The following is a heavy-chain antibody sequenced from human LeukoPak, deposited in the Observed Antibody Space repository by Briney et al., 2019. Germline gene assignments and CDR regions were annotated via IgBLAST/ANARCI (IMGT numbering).Heavy chain of an antibody. D-gene: IGHD6-13*01. CDR2: IWYDGSII. Sequence: GGSLRLSCAASGFTFSTYGMHWVRQAPGKGLEWVAVIWYDGSIINYADSVKGRFTISRDNSKNTMYLQMNSLRAEDTAVYYCARGQQLVKTDWGQGTLVTVSS. J-gene: IGHJ4*02. CDR1: GFTFSTYG. V-gene: IGHV3-33*01. CDR3: ARGQQLVKTD.